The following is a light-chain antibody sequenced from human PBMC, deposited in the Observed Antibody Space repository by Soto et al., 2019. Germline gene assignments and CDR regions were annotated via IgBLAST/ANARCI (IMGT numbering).Light chain of an antibody. J-gene: IGLJ2*01. CDR3: VAWDDSLTGHVV. V-gene: IGLV1-44*01. Sequence: QSVLTQPPSASGTPGQRVAISCSGGNSNIGTNHVNWYQQLPGTAPKLLIYGNNQRPSGVPDRFSGSRSGTSASLAISGLQSEDEAEYYCVAWDDSLTGHVVFGGGTKVTVL. CDR2: GNN. CDR1: NSNIGTNH.